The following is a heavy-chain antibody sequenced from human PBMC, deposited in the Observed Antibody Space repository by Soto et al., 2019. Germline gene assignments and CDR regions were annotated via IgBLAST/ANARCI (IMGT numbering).Heavy chain of an antibody. CDR3: ARSTVTTYFDY. J-gene: IGHJ4*02. D-gene: IGHD4-17*01. CDR1: GGSISSGDYY. V-gene: IGHV4-30-4*01. Sequence: SETLSLTCTVSGGSISSGDYYWSWIRQPPGKGLEWIGYIYYSGSTYYNPSLKSRVTISVDTSKNQFSLKLSSVTAADTAVYYCARSTVTTYFDYWGQGTLVTVSS. CDR2: IYYSGST.